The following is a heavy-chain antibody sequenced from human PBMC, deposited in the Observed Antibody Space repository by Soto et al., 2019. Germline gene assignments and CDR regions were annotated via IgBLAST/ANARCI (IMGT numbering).Heavy chain of an antibody. D-gene: IGHD4-17*01. CDR3: ASSYDYGDYHRYFDY. Sequence: ASVKVSCKASGYTFTSYGISWVRQAPGQGLEWMGWISPYNGNTNYAQKFQGRVTITGDESTSTAYMELSSLRSEDTAVYYCASSYDYGDYHRYFDYWGQGTLVTVSS. CDR2: ISPYNGNT. J-gene: IGHJ4*02. V-gene: IGHV1-18*01. CDR1: GYTFTSYG.